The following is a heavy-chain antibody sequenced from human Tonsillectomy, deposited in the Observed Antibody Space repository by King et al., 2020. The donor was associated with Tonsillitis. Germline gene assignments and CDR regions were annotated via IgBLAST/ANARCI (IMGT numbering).Heavy chain of an antibody. CDR1: GSSISRNPYF. V-gene: IGHV4-39*01. CDR3: ARLIYYSYYMDV. Sequence: VQLQESGPGLVKPSETLSLICTVSGSSISRNPYFWGWIRQPPGQGLEWIGSIYYSGNSYYNPSLRSRLTMSVDTSRNQFSLRLTSVTAADTAVYYCARLIYYSYYMDVWGKGTSVTVSS. J-gene: IGHJ6*03. CDR2: IYYSGNS.